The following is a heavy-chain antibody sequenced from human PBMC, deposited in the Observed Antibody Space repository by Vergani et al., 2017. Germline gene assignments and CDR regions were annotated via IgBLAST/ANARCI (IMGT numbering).Heavy chain of an antibody. CDR1: GFTFSSYA. CDR3: AENKDRQH. V-gene: IGHV3-23*01. CDR2: ISGSGGST. J-gene: IGHJ1*01. Sequence: EVQLLESGGGLVQPGGSLRLSCAASGFTFSSYAMSWVRQAPGKGLEWVSAISGSGGSTYYAYSVKGRFTITRDNSKTTLYLQMTSLRGEDTAVYYCAENKDRQHWGQGTLVTVSS.